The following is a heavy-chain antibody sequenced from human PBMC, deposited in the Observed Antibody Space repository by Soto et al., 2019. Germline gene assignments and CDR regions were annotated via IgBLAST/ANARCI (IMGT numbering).Heavy chain of an antibody. CDR1: GFTFSSYS. Sequence: GGSLRLSCAASGFTFSSYSMNWVRQAPGKGLEWVSSISSSSSYIYYADSVKGRFTISRDNAKNSLYLQMNSLRAEDTAVYYCARVAMNEYCGGDCYFDYWGQGTLVTVSS. J-gene: IGHJ4*02. V-gene: IGHV3-21*01. D-gene: IGHD2-21*02. CDR3: ARVAMNEYCGGDCYFDY. CDR2: ISSSSSYI.